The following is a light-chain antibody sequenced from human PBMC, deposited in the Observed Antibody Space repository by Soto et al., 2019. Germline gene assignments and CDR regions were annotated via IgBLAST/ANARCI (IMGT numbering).Light chain of an antibody. CDR1: SSDVGAYNY. J-gene: IGLJ1*01. CDR3: TPYTSSSTLGV. V-gene: IGLV2-14*01. CDR2: DIS. Sequence: QSVLTQPASVSGSPGQSITISCTGTSSDVGAYNYVSWYQQHPGKAPKLMIYDISNRPSRVSDRFSGSKSGNTASLTISGLQADDEADYYCTPYTSSSTLGVFGTGTKVPS.